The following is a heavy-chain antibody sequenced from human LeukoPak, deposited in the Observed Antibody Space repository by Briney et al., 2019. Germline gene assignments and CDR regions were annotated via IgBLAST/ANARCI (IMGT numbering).Heavy chain of an antibody. J-gene: IGHJ4*02. D-gene: IGHD3-10*01. CDR3: ASDYGSGSYYIS. Sequence: SETLSLTCTVSGGSISDYYWSWIRQPPGKGLEWIGYIYYSGSTNYNPSLKSRVTISVDTSKNQFSLKLSSVTAADTAVYYRASDYGSGSYYISWGQGTLVTVSS. V-gene: IGHV4-59*01. CDR1: GGSISDYY. CDR2: IYYSGST.